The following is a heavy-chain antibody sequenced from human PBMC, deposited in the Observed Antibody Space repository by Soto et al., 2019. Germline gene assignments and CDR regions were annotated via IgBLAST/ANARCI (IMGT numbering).Heavy chain of an antibody. CDR2: IIPIFGTA. Sequence: ASVKVSCKASGGTFSSYAISWVRQAPGQGLEWMGGIIPIFGTANYAQKFQGRVTITADESTSTAYMELSSLRSEDTAVYYCARDRGEAPYDFWSGYHKKNYYYYGMDVWGQGTTVTVSS. V-gene: IGHV1-69*13. CDR3: ARDRGEAPYDFWSGYHKKNYYYYGMDV. CDR1: GGTFSSYA. J-gene: IGHJ6*02. D-gene: IGHD3-3*01.